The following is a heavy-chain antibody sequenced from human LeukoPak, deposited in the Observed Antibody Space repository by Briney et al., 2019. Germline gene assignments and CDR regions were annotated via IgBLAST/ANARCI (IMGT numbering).Heavy chain of an antibody. CDR1: GYNFTSYW. CDR2: IYPGDSDT. J-gene: IGHJ4*02. D-gene: IGHD3-9*01. V-gene: IGHV5-51*01. Sequence: GESLKISCKGSGYNFTSYWIAWVRQMPGKGLEWMGIIYPGDSDTRYSPSFQGQVTISTDKSINIAYLQWSSLKASDTAIYYCAGPGYDILTGYSYWGQGTLVTVSS. CDR3: AGPGYDILTGYSY.